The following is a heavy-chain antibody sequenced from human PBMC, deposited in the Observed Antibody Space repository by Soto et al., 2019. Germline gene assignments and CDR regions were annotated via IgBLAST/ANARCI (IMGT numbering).Heavy chain of an antibody. CDR3: TTDRGDYDSSGYYYLKFAY. CDR1: GFTFSNAW. J-gene: IGHJ4*02. D-gene: IGHD3-22*01. Sequence: PVGSLRLSCAASGFTFSNAWMSWVRQAPGKGLEWVGRIKSNTDGGTTDYAAPVKGRFTISRDDSKNTLYLQMNSLKIEDTAVYYWTTDRGDYDSSGYYYLKFAYWGQGTLVTVSS. CDR2: IKSNTDGGTT. V-gene: IGHV3-15*01.